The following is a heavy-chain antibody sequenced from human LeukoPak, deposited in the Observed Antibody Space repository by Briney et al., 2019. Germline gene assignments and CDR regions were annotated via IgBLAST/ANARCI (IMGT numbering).Heavy chain of an antibody. Sequence: GGSLRLSCTASGFTFSRYWLHWVRHAPGKGLVWVSRINSDGSSTSYADSVKGRFTISRDNAKNTLYLQMNTLSADDTAVYYCPSRDQTCSGSKCYPIDYWGQGTLVTVSS. CDR1: GFTFSRYW. J-gene: IGHJ4*02. CDR3: PSRDQTCSGSKCYPIDY. D-gene: IGHD2-15*01. V-gene: IGHV3-74*01. CDR2: INSDGSST.